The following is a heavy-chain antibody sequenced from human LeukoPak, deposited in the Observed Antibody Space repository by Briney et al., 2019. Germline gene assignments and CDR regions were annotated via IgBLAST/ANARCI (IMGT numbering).Heavy chain of an antibody. Sequence: SETLSLTCAVYGGSFSGYYWSWIRQPPGKGLEWIGEINHSGSTNYNPSLKSRVTISVDTSKNQFSLKLSSVTAADTAVYYCARIPDYVWGSYRTRRAFDIWGQGTMVTVSS. CDR1: GGSFSGYY. D-gene: IGHD3-16*02. CDR3: ARIPDYVWGSYRTRRAFDI. J-gene: IGHJ3*02. V-gene: IGHV4-34*01. CDR2: INHSGST.